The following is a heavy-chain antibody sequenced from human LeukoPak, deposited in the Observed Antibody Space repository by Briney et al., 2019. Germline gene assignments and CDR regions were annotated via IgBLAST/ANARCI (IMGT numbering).Heavy chain of an antibody. Sequence: SQTLSLTCTVSGGSISSGFYYWSWIRQPAGKGLEWIGRIYTSGSTNYNPSLKSRVTMSVDTSKNQFSLKLSSVTAADTAVYYCARATVFGPNWFDPWGQGTLVTVSS. D-gene: IGHD3-3*01. J-gene: IGHJ5*02. CDR1: GGSISSGFYY. V-gene: IGHV4-61*02. CDR2: IYTSGST. CDR3: ARATVFGPNWFDP.